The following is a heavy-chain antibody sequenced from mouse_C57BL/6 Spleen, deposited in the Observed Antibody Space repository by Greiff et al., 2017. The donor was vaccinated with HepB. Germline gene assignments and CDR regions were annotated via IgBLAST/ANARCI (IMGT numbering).Heavy chain of an antibody. CDR3: ARRSTMDTTRAGWFAY. CDR1: GYTFTSYW. V-gene: IGHV1-7*01. D-gene: IGHD2-2*01. Sequence: QVQLQQSGAELAKPGASVKLSCKASGYTFTSYWMHWVKQRPGQALEWIGYINPSSGYTKYNQKFKDKATLTADKSSSTAYMQLSSLTYEDSAVYYCARRSTMDTTRAGWFAYWGQGTLVTVSA. CDR2: INPSSGYT. J-gene: IGHJ3*01.